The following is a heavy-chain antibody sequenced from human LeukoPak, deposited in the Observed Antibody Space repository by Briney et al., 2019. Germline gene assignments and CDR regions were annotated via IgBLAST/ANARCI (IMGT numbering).Heavy chain of an antibody. J-gene: IGHJ6*02. CDR2: INHNGNVN. CDR3: ARGGGLDV. V-gene: IGHV3-7*03. D-gene: IGHD3-16*01. CDR1: GFTFSSYW. Sequence: GGSLRLSCAASGFTFSSYWMNWARQAPGKGLEWVASINHNGNVNYYVDSVKGRFTISRDNAKNSLYLQMSDLRAEDTAVYFCARGGGLDVWGQGATVTVSS.